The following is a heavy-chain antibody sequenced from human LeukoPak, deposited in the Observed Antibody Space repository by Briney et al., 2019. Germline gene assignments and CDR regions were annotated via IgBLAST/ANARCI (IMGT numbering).Heavy chain of an antibody. V-gene: IGHV1-69*13. CDR3: ARGEYYDSWDAFDI. CDR2: IIPIFGTA. CDR1: GGTFSSYA. Sequence: SVKVSCKASGGTFSSYAISWVRQAPGQGREWSGRIIPIFGTANYAQKFQGRVTITADESTSTDYMELSSLRSEDTAVYYCARGEYYDSWDAFDIWGQGPMVTVSS. J-gene: IGHJ3*02. D-gene: IGHD3-22*01.